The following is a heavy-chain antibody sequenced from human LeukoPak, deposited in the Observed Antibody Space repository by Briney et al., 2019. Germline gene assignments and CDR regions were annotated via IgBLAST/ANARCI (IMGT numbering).Heavy chain of an antibody. CDR1: GGPISSYY. Sequence: PSETLSLTCTVSGGPISSYYWSWIRQPAGKGLEWIGRIYTSGSTNYNPSLKSRVTMSVDTSKNQFSLKLSSVTAADTAVYYCARERVNYDFWSGVPDFDPWGQGTLVTVSS. D-gene: IGHD3-3*01. CDR2: IYTSGST. CDR3: ARERVNYDFWSGVPDFDP. V-gene: IGHV4-4*07. J-gene: IGHJ5*02.